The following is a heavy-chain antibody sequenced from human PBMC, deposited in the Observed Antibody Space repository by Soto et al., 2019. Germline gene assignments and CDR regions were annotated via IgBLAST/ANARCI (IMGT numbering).Heavy chain of an antibody. V-gene: IGHV4-4*02. CDR1: GVSISSGNW. J-gene: IGHJ4*02. CDR2: TFHDGTA. CDR3: ARLVYDTRLNYMYFDF. D-gene: IGHD2-8*01. Sequence: SETLSLTCAVSGVSISSGNWWTWVRQTPQRGLGYIGETFHDGTANYYPSFERRVAISVDTSKNQFSLKLTSVTAADTAIYFCARLVYDTRLNYMYFDFWGQGALVTVSS.